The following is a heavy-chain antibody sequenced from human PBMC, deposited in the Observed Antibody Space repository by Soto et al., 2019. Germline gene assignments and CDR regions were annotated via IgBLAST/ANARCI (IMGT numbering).Heavy chain of an antibody. Sequence: GESLKISCKGSGYSFTSYWIGWVRQMPGKGLEWMGIIYPGDSDTRYSPSFQGQVTISADKSISTAYLQWSSLKASDTAMYYCARLNEVKPFAAAGFDPWGQGTLVTVSS. CDR2: IYPGDSDT. V-gene: IGHV5-51*01. CDR3: ARLNEVKPFAAAGFDP. J-gene: IGHJ5*02. CDR1: GYSFTSYW. D-gene: IGHD2-2*01.